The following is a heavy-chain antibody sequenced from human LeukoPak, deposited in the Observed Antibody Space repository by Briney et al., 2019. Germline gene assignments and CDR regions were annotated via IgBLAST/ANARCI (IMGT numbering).Heavy chain of an antibody. J-gene: IGHJ4*02. CDR1: GFTFSDYY. V-gene: IGHV3-11*01. CDR2: ISSGSTI. D-gene: IGHD3-22*01. Sequence: GGSLRLSCAASGFTFSDYYMSWIRQAPGKGLEGVSYISSGSTIYYADSVKGRFTISRDNAKNSLYLQMNSLRAEDTAVYYCARENYDSSGYYYWGQGTLVTVSS. CDR3: ARENYDSSGYYY.